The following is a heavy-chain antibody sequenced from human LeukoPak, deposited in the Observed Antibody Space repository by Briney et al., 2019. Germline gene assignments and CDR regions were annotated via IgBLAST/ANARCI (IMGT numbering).Heavy chain of an antibody. Sequence: SETLSLTCTVSGGSISSYYWNWIRQPPGKGLEWIGYIYYSGSTNYNPSLKSRVTISVDTSKNQFSLRLSSVTAADAAVYYCARTYYGSGSLYCYYYYMDVWGKGTTVTVSS. J-gene: IGHJ6*03. CDR1: GGSISSYY. D-gene: IGHD3-10*01. CDR3: ARTYYGSGSLYCYYYYMDV. V-gene: IGHV4-59*01. CDR2: IYYSGST.